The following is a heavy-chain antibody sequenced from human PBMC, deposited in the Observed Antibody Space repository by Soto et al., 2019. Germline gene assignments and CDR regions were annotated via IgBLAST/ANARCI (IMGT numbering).Heavy chain of an antibody. D-gene: IGHD1-26*01. CDR2: INPSGGST. J-gene: IGHJ2*01. CDR1: GYTFTSYY. CDR3: ARVSHSGGYYTNWYFDL. Sequence: QAQLVQSGAEVKKPGASVKVSCKASGYTFTSYYIHWVRQAPGQGLEWVGIINPSGGSTSYAQKFQGRITMTKDTSTSTVYRGLGSLGSEDTAGFFGARVSHSGGYYTNWYFDLWGRGTLVTVSS. V-gene: IGHV1-46*01.